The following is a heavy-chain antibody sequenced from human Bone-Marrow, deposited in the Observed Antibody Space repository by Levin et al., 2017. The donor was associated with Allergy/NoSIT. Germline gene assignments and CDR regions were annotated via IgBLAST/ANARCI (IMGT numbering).Heavy chain of an antibody. V-gene: IGHV1-69*08. CDR1: GGTLSSNT. Sequence: SVKVSCKASGGTLSSNTISWVRQAPGQGLEWMGRIIPILGRTNLAHKFQGRMTMTADTSTKTVYMDLSSLTDEDTAVYYCARVIGDPNYLDYWGQGTQVTVSS. J-gene: IGHJ4*02. CDR3: ARVIGDPNYLDY. D-gene: IGHD7-27*01. CDR2: IIPILGRT.